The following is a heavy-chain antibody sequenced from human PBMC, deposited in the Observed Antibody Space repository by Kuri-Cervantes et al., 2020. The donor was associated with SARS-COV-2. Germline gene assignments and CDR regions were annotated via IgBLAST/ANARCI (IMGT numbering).Heavy chain of an antibody. CDR3: AKARKGDLRPTVFDY. V-gene: IGHV3-74*01. J-gene: IGHJ4*02. D-gene: IGHD3-3*01. CDR2: INSDGSST. CDR1: GFTFSSYW. Sequence: GESLKISCAASGFTFSSYWMHWVRQAPGKGLVWVSRINSDGSSTSYADSVKGRFTISRDNAKNTLYLQMNSLRAEDTAVYYCAKARKGDLRPTVFDYWGQGTLVTVSS.